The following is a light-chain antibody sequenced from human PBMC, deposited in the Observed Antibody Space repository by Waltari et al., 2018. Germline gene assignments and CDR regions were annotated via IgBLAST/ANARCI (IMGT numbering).Light chain of an antibody. Sequence: DIQMTQSPSTLSASVGDRVTITCRASQSVSNWLAWYQQKPGKAPNLLIYKASSLESGVPSRFSGSGSGTEFTLTISSLQPDDFATYYCQQYWSFPLTFGGGTKVEMK. J-gene: IGKJ4*01. V-gene: IGKV1-5*03. CDR2: KAS. CDR1: QSVSNW. CDR3: QQYWSFPLT.